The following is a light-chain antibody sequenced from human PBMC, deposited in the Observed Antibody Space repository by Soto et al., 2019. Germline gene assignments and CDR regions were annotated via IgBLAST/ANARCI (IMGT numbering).Light chain of an antibody. J-gene: IGKJ4*01. CDR3: LQHNSYPPLT. V-gene: IGKV1-17*01. Sequence: DIQMTQSPSSLSASVGDRVTITCRTSQGIRXXXGWYQQKPGKAPKRLIYAASSLQSGVPARFSXXGSGTEFXXXXXXXXPEDFATYYCLQHNSYPPLTFGGGTKVEIK. CDR2: AAS. CDR1: QGIRXX.